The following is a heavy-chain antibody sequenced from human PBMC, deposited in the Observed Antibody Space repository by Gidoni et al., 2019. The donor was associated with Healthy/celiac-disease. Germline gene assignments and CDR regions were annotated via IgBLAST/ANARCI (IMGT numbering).Heavy chain of an antibody. CDR2: IKQDGSEK. Sequence: LEWVANIKQDGSEKYYVDSVKGRFTISRDNAKNSLYLQMNSLRAEDTAVYYCARERRGSGSYYIGGDYYGMDVWGQGTTVTVSS. J-gene: IGHJ6*02. V-gene: IGHV3-7*01. CDR3: ARERRGSGSYYIGGDYYGMDV. D-gene: IGHD3-10*01.